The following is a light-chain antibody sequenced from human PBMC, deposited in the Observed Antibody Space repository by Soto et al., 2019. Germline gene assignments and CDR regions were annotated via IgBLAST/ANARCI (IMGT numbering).Light chain of an antibody. J-gene: IGLJ3*02. V-gene: IGLV2-23*02. CDR3: CSYAGSSTWV. CDR1: SSDFGNYNL. Sequence: QSVLTQPASVSGSPGQSITISCTGTSSDFGNYNLVSWYQQHPGKVPKLILFEVNKRPSGVSNRFSGSKSGNTASLTISGLQAEDEADYYCCSYAGSSTWVFGGGTQLTVL. CDR2: EVN.